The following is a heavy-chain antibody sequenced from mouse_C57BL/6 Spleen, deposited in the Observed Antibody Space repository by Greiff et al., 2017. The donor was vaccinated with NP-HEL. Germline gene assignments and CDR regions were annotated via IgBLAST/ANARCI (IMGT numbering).Heavy chain of an antibody. CDR2: IDPNSGGT. CDR1: GYTFTSYW. J-gene: IGHJ2*01. V-gene: IGHV1-72*01. Sequence: QVQLQQSGAELVKPGASVKLSCKASGYTFTSYWMHWVKQRPGRGLEWIGRIDPNSGGTKYNEKFKSKATLTVDKPSSTAYMQLSSLTSEDSAVYYCARGSADDGYYVLFDYWGQGTTLTVSS. D-gene: IGHD2-3*01. CDR3: ARGSADDGYYVLFDY.